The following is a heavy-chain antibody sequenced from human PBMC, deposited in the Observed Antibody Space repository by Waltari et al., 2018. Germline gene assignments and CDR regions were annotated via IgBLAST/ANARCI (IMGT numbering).Heavy chain of an antibody. J-gene: IGHJ3*02. CDR2: IYSGGST. D-gene: IGHD5-12*01. CDR3: ARSDGYNTGGAFDI. Sequence: EVQLVESGGGLIQPGGSLRVSCAASGFTVSSNYMSWVRQAPGKGLEWVSVIYSGGSTYYADSVKGRFTISRDNSKNTLYLQMNSLRAEDTAVYYCARSDGYNTGGAFDIWGQGTMVTVSS. V-gene: IGHV3-53*01. CDR1: GFTVSSNY.